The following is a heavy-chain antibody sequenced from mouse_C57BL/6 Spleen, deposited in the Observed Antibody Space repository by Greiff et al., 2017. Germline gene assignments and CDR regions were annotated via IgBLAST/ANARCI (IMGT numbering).Heavy chain of an antibody. J-gene: IGHJ4*01. CDR2: INPNNGGT. D-gene: IGHD2-4*01. CDR1: GYTFTDYN. V-gene: IGHV1-22*01. CDR3: ARSRDYPYYAMDY. Sequence: EVQLQQSGPELVKPGASVKMSCKASGYTFTDYNMHWVKQSHGKSLEWIGYINPNNGGTSYNQKFKGKATLTVNKSSSTAYMELRSLTSEDSAVYYCARSRDYPYYAMDYWGQGTSVTVSS.